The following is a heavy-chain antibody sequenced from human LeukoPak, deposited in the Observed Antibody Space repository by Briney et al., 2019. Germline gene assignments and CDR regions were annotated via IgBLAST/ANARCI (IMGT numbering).Heavy chain of an antibody. D-gene: IGHD3-22*01. V-gene: IGHV3-30-3*01. Sequence: GGSLRLSCVVSGFTLTNYALDWVRQAPGKGLEWVAVISYAGTNKYYADSVKGRFTISRDISKNTVYLHMDSLRDEDTAVYFCARGGYYYDTTGSPGDYWGQGTLVTVSS. J-gene: IGHJ4*02. CDR3: ARGGYYYDTTGSPGDY. CDR1: GFTLTNYA. CDR2: ISYAGTNK.